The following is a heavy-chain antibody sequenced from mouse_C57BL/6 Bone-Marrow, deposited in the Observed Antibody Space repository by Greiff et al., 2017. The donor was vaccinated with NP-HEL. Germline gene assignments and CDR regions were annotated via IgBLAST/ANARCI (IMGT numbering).Heavy chain of an antibody. CDR2: INPGSGGT. CDR3: ARRGLYFDY. D-gene: IGHD3-3*01. CDR1: GYAFTNYL. V-gene: IGHV1-54*01. J-gene: IGHJ2*01. Sequence: VQLQQSGAELVRPGTSVKVSCKASGYAFTNYLIEWVKQRPGQGLEWIGVINPGSGGTNYNEKFKGKAKLTADKSYSTAYMQLSSLTSEDSAVYFCARRGLYFDYWGQGTTLTVSS.